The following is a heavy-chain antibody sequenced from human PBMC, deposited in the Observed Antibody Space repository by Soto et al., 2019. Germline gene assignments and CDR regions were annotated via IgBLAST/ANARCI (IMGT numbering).Heavy chain of an antibody. CDR3: ASGYSGYDFNYNWFDP. Sequence: SETLSLTCTVSGGSVSSGSYYWSWLRQPPGKGLEWIGYIYYSGSTNYNPSLKSRVTISVDTSKNQFSLKLSSVTAADTAVYYCASGYSGYDFNYNWFDPWGQGTLVTVSS. J-gene: IGHJ5*02. CDR2: IYYSGST. D-gene: IGHD5-12*01. CDR1: GGSVSSGSYY. V-gene: IGHV4-61*01.